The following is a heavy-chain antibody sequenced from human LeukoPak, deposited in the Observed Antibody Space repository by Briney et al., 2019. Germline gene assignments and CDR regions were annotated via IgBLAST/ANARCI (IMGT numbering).Heavy chain of an antibody. V-gene: IGHV1-8*03. Sequence: GASVKVSCKASGYTFTSYDINWVRQATGQGLEWMGWMNPNSGNTGYAQKFQGRVTITRNTSISTAYMELSSLRSEDTAVYYCARGFLDADGIYYWGQGTLVTVSS. CDR1: GYTFTSYD. CDR3: ARGFLDADGIYY. CDR2: MNPNSGNT. J-gene: IGHJ4*02. D-gene: IGHD3-3*01.